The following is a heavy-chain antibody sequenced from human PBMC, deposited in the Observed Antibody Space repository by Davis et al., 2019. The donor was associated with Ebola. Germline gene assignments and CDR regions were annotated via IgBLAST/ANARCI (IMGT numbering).Heavy chain of an antibody. CDR3: ARGRGGDCPDCPFDY. V-gene: IGHV3-11*01. CDR2: ISSSGSTI. D-gene: IGHD2-21*01. CDR1: GFTFSDYY. J-gene: IGHJ4*02. Sequence: GESLKISCAASGFTFSDYYMSWIRQAPGKGLEWVSYISSSGSTIYYADSVKGRFTISRDNSKNTLYLQMNSLRAEDTAVYYCARGRGGDCPDCPFDYWGQGTLVTVSS.